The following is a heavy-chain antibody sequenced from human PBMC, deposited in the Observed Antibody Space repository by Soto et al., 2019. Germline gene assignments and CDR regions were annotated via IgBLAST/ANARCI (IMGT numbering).Heavy chain of an antibody. CDR1: GFTFSSYS. Sequence: EVQLVESGGGLVQPGGSLRLSCAASGFTFSSYSMNWVRQTPGKGLAWVSYISSSSITIYYAEFVKGRLTISGDNAKNSLYLQMNSLRAEDTAVYYCAIDEIVVPAAIGNYFDSWGQGTLVTVSS. CDR2: ISSSSITI. D-gene: IGHD2-2*02. J-gene: IGHJ4*02. CDR3: AIDEIVVPAAIGNYFDS. V-gene: IGHV3-48*01.